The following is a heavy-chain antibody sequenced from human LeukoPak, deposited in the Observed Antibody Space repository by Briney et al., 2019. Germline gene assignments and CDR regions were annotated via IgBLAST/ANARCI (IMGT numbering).Heavy chain of an antibody. V-gene: IGHV3-30*14. CDR1: GFIFNYYA. CDR2: ISYDGSDK. J-gene: IGHJ4*02. CDR3: ARGGGTTWLEVDY. D-gene: IGHD5-12*01. Sequence: PGGSLRLSCVASGFIFNYYAVHWVRQAPGKGLEWVAVISYDGSDKYFADSVKGRFTISRDNSKNTLYLQMNSLRVEDTAVYYCARGGGTTWLEVDYWGQGTLVTVSS.